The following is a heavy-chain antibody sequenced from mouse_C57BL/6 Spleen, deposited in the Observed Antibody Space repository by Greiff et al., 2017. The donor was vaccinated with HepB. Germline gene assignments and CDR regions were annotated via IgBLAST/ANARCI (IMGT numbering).Heavy chain of an antibody. J-gene: IGHJ2*01. CDR3: ARYADYYFDY. V-gene: IGHV1-9*01. Sequence: VKVVESVAELVRPGASVKLSCTASGFNIKNTYMHWVKQRPGHGLEWIGEILPGSGSTNYNEKFKGKATFTADTSSNTAYMQLSSLTTEDSAIYYCARYADYYFDYWGQGTTLTVSS. CDR1: GFNIKNTY. CDR2: ILPGSGST. D-gene: IGHD6-5*01.